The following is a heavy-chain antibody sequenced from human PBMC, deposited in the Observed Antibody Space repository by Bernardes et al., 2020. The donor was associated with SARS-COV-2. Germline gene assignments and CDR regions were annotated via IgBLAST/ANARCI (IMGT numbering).Heavy chain of an antibody. V-gene: IGHV3-23*01. CDR1: GFTFSSYA. D-gene: IGHD3-10*01. CDR3: AKDGMVRGVIPYYYYGMDV. CDR2: ISGRGGST. J-gene: IGHJ6*02. Sequence: GGSLRLSCAASGFTFSSYAMSWVRQAPGKGLEWVSAISGRGGSTYYADSVKGRFTISRDNSKNTLYLQMNSLRTEDTALYYCAKDGMVRGVIPYYYYGMDVWGQGTTVTVSS.